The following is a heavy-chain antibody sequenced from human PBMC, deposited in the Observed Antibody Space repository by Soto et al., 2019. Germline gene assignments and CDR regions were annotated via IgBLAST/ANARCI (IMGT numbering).Heavy chain of an antibody. CDR1: GGSISSDNW. V-gene: IGHV4-4*02. Sequence: QVQLQESGPGLVTPSGTLSLTCTFSGGSISSDNWWTWVRQPPGKWLEWIGEMYHSGSTNYSPSLKSRLTISVAKSKNQFSLKLTSVTAADTALYYCARASAASLVRGASINWGQGTLVTVSS. J-gene: IGHJ4*02. CDR3: ARASAASLVRGASIN. D-gene: IGHD3-10*01. CDR2: MYHSGST.